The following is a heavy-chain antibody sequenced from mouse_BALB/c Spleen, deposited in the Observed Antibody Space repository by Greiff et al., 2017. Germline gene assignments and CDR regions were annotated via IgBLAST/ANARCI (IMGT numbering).Heavy chain of an antibody. CDR3: ARGGGMDY. D-gene: IGHD1-1*02. V-gene: IGHV14-3*02. Sequence: EVKLQESGAELVKPGASVKLSCTASGFNITDTYMHWVKQRPEQGLEWIGRIDPANGNTKYDPKFQGKATITADTSSNTAYLQLSSLTSEDTAVYYCARGGGMDYWGQGTSVTVSS. CDR1: GFNITDTY. J-gene: IGHJ4*01. CDR2: IDPANGNT.